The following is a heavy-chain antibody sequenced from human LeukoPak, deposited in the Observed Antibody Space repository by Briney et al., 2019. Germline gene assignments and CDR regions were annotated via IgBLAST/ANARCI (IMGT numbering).Heavy chain of an antibody. Sequence: ASVKVSCKVSAYTLTELSMHWVRQAPGKGLEWMGGFDPEDGETIYAQKFQGRVTMTEDTSTDTAYMELSSLRSEDTAVYYCATGLSYYDILTGYRDWGQGTLVTVSS. CDR1: AYTLTELS. V-gene: IGHV1-24*01. D-gene: IGHD3-9*01. CDR3: ATGLSYYDILTGYRD. CDR2: FDPEDGET. J-gene: IGHJ4*02.